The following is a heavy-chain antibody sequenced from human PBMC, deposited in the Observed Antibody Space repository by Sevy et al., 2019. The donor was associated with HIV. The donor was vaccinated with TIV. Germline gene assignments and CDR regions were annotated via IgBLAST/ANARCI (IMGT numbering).Heavy chain of an antibody. J-gene: IGHJ3*02. CDR3: ARDGGTMTTPGSFDI. CDR2: IYHTGNT. D-gene: IGHD4-17*01. CDR1: GVSISSGAYS. V-gene: IGHV4-30-2*01. Sequence: SETLSLTCAVSGVSISSGAYSWNWIRQPPGKGLQWIGYIYHTGNTYYNPSLKSRITISLDRSKNQFSLRLSSVTAADTAVYFCARDGGTMTTPGSFDIWGQGTMVTVSS.